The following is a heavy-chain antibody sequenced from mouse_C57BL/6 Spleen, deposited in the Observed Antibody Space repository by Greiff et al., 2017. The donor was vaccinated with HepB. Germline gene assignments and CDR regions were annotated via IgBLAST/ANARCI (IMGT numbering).Heavy chain of an antibody. J-gene: IGHJ1*03. CDR2: IYPGSGNT. V-gene: IGHV1-76*01. CDR3: AMGYCDG. Sequence: QVQLQQSGAELVRPGASVKLSCKASGYTFTDYYINWVKQRPGQGLEWIARIYPGSGNTYYNEKFKGKATLTAEKSSSTAYMQLSSRTSEDSAVYCCAMGYCDGWGTGTTVTVSS. CDR1: GYTFTDYY.